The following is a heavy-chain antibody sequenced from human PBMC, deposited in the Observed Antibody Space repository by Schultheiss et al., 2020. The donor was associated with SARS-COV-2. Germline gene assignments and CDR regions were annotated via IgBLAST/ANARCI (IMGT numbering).Heavy chain of an antibody. D-gene: IGHD6-13*01. CDR3: AKDPIAAAHAGNAFDI. V-gene: IGHV4-4*07. CDR1: GGSISSYY. J-gene: IGHJ3*02. CDR2: IYTSGST. Sequence: SETLSLTCTVSGGSISSYYWSWIRQPAGKGLEWIGRIYTSGSTNYNPSLKSRVTMSVDTSKNQFSLKLSSVTAADTAVYYCAKDPIAAAHAGNAFDIWGQGTMVTVSS.